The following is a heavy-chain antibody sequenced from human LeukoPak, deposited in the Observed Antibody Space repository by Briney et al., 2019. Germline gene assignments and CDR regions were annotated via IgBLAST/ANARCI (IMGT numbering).Heavy chain of an antibody. V-gene: IGHV6-1*01. CDR1: GDSVSSNSAA. Sequence: SQTLSLTCAISGDSVSSNSAAWTWIRQSPSGGLEWLGRTYYRSKWYNDYALSVRGRITITPDTSKNQFSLQLNSVTPEDTAVYYCARDPGDPVHRFDYWGQGTLVTVSS. D-gene: IGHD7-27*01. CDR3: ARDPGDPVHRFDY. CDR2: TYYRSKWYN. J-gene: IGHJ4*02.